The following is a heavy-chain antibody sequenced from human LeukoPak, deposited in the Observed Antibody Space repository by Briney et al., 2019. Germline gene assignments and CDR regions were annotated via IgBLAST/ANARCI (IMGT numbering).Heavy chain of an antibody. CDR3: ATPYSGGYHGLDI. Sequence: SETLSLTCAVSGGSISSSIYYWAWIRQPPGKGLEWIGSIYYSGATYYNPSLKSRVTISIDTSKNQFSLKLSSVTAADTAVYYCATPYSGGYHGLDIWGQGTMVTVSS. J-gene: IGHJ3*02. V-gene: IGHV4-39*01. D-gene: IGHD1-26*01. CDR1: GGSISSSIYY. CDR2: IYYSGAT.